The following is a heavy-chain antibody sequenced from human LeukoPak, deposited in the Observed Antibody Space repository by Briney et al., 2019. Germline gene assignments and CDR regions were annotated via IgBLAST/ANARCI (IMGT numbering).Heavy chain of an antibody. CDR1: GYTFTSYD. J-gene: IGHJ6*02. V-gene: IGHV1-8*01. CDR2: MNPNSGNT. Sequence: SVKVSCKASGYTFTSYDINWVRQATGQGLEWMGWMNPNSGNTGYAQKFQGRVTMTRNTSISTAYMELSSLRSKDTAVYYCASARRSGYSRQYGMDVWGQGTTVTVSS. CDR3: ASARRSGYSRQYGMDV. D-gene: IGHD3-3*01.